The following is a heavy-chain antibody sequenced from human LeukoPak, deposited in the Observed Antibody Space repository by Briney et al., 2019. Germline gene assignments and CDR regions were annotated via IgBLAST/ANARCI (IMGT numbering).Heavy chain of an antibody. J-gene: IGHJ4*02. V-gene: IGHV1-69*13. CDR2: IIPIFCTA. Sequence: SVKVSCQASGGTFSSYASSWVRPAPGQGLEWMGRIIPIFCTANYAQRFQGSDTITADESTSTAYMELSSLRPDDTAVYYCAIGYCSGGSCYSLDYWGQGTLVTVS. CDR1: GGTFSSYA. CDR3: AIGYCSGGSCYSLDY. D-gene: IGHD2-15*01.